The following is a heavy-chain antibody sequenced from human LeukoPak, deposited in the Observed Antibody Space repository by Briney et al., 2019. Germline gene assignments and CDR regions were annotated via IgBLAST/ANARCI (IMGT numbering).Heavy chain of an antibody. CDR1: GGSISSYY. V-gene: IGHV4-59*08. Sequence: PSETLTLTCTVSGGSISSYYWSWIRQPPGKGLEWIGYIYYSGSTNYNPSLKSRVTISVDTSKNQFSLKLSSVTAADTAVYYCARLPDFWSGYGYYFDYWGQGTLVTVSS. D-gene: IGHD3-3*01. J-gene: IGHJ4*02. CDR3: ARLPDFWSGYGYYFDY. CDR2: IYYSGST.